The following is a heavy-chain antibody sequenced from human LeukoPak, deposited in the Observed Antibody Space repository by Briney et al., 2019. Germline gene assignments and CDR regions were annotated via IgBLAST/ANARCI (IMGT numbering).Heavy chain of an antibody. CDR3: ARPSVGANDAFDI. V-gene: IGHV7-4-1*02. Sequence: ASVKVSCKASGYTFTGYYMNWVRQAPGQGLEWMGCINTNTGNPTHAQDFAGRFVFSLDTSVSTAFLQISNLKPEDTAVYYCARPSVGANDAFDIWGQGTMVTVSS. J-gene: IGHJ3*02. CDR2: INTNTGNP. CDR1: GYTFTGYY. D-gene: IGHD1-26*01.